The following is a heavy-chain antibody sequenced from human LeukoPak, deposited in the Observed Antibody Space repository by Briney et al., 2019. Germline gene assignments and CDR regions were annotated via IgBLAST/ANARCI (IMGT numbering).Heavy chain of an antibody. D-gene: IGHD2-2*01. J-gene: IGHJ5*02. CDR1: GGSISSGDYY. Sequence: SQTLSLTCTVSGGSISSGDYYWSWIRQPPGKGLEWIAYIHYSGITSYNTSLKSRVTISVDTSKNQFSLKLNSVTAADTAVYYCARNAARDCTSTARWPRWFDPWGQGTLVTVSS. V-gene: IGHV4-30-4*01. CDR2: IHYSGIT. CDR3: ARNAARDCTSTARWPRWFDP.